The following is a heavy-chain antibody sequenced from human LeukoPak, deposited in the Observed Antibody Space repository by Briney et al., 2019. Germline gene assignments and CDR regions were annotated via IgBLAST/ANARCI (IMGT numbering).Heavy chain of an antibody. J-gene: IGHJ5*02. D-gene: IGHD2-15*01. Sequence: SETLSLTCAVSGGSISSTTYYWGWIRQPPGKGLEWIGSMSYRGTTYYNPSLKSRVTISVDTSKNQFSLKLTSVTAADTAVYYCARVDGSCSGGSCPSGNWFDPWGQGTLVTVSS. V-gene: IGHV4-39*07. CDR3: ARVDGSCSGGSCPSGNWFDP. CDR2: MSYRGTT. CDR1: GGSISSTTYY.